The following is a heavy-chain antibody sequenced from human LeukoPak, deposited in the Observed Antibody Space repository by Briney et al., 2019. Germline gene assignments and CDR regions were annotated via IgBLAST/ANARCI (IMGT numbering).Heavy chain of an antibody. D-gene: IGHD6-13*01. CDR3: AGLSSSTRWYFDY. CDR2: IYYSGST. V-gene: IGHV4-59*01. CDR1: GGSISSYY. Sequence: SETLSLTCTVSGGSISSYYWSWIRQPPGKGLEWIGYIYYSGSTNYNPSLKSRVTISVDTSKNQFSLKLSSVTAADTAVYYCAGLSSSTRWYFDYWGQGTLVTVSS. J-gene: IGHJ4*02.